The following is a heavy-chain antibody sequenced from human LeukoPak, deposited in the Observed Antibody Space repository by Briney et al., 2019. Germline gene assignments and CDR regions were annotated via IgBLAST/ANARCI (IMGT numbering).Heavy chain of an antibody. D-gene: IGHD3-10*01. CDR3: ERDSNYGSGTYVY. V-gene: IGHV3-21*01. J-gene: IGHJ4*02. CDR1: GFTFSSYS. CDR2: ISSSSSYI. Sequence: GGSLRLSCAASGFTFSSYSMNWVRQAPGKGLEWVSSISSSSSYIYYADSVKGRFTISRDNAKNSLYLQMNSLRAEDTAVYYCERDSNYGSGTYVYWGQGTLVTVSS.